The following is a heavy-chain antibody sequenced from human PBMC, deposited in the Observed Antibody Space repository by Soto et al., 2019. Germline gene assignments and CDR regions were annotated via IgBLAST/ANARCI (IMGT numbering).Heavy chain of an antibody. V-gene: IGHV3-23*01. D-gene: IGHD3-9*01. CDR3: AKDLGRYYDILTGFPFDY. Sequence: GALRLSCAASGFTFSSYAMSWVRQAPGKGLEWVSSITYTGVSTYYVDSVKGRFTISRDNSKDTLYLQMNSLRAEDTAVYYCAKDLGRYYDILTGFPFDYWGQGTLVTVSS. CDR1: GFTFSSYA. J-gene: IGHJ4*02. CDR2: ITYTGVST.